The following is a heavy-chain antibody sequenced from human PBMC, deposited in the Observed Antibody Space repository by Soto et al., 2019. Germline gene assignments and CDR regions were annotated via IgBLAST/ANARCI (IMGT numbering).Heavy chain of an antibody. CDR3: ARDWVTVTTPDPLYYFDY. D-gene: IGHD4-17*01. CDR2: INPSGGST. V-gene: IGHV1-46*03. J-gene: IGHJ4*02. CDR1: GYTFTIDY. Sequence: ASVKVSCKASGYTFTIDYMHWVRQAPGQGLEWMGIINPSGGSTSYAQKFQGRVTMTRDTSTSTVYMELSSLRSEDTAVYYCARDWVTVTTPDPLYYFDYWGQGTLVTVSS.